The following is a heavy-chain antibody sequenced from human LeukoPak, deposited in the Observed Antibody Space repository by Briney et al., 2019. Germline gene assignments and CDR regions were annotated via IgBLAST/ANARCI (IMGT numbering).Heavy chain of an antibody. D-gene: IGHD1-26*01. CDR1: GGSIRSYY. Sequence: SETLSLTCTVSGGSIRSYYWSWVRQPPGKGLEWIGYIYYTGITNYIPSLKSRVTISVDTSKNEISLKLNSVTAADTAVYFCARDGGMVGTSLDMDVWGQRTTVTVSS. V-gene: IGHV4-59*01. CDR2: IYYTGIT. J-gene: IGHJ6*02. CDR3: ARDGGMVGTSLDMDV.